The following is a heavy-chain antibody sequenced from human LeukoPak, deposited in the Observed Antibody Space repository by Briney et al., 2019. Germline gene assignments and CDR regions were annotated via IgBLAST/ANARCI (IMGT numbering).Heavy chain of an antibody. D-gene: IGHD3-10*01. Sequence: GGSLRLSCAASGFTFSDYAMHWVRQAPGKGLEWVSYISSSSSYTNYADSVKGRFTISRDNAKNSLYLQMNSLRAEDTAVYYCARDGSGKAHFDYWGQGTLVTVSS. J-gene: IGHJ4*02. V-gene: IGHV3-11*06. CDR1: GFTFSDYA. CDR3: ARDGSGKAHFDY. CDR2: ISSSSSYT.